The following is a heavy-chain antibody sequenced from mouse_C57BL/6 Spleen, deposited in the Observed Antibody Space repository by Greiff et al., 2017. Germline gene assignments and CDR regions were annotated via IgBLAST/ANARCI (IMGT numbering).Heavy chain of an antibody. J-gene: IGHJ2*01. D-gene: IGHD3-3*01. CDR2: ILPGSGGT. CDR1: GYTFTGYW. Sequence: VQLLQSGAELMKPGASVKLSCKATGYTFTGYWIAWVKQRPGHGLEWIGEILPGSGGTNYNEKFKGKATFTADTSSNTAYMQRSSLTTEDSAIYYSAGEEGQGSYFDYWGQGTTLTVSS. CDR3: AGEEGQGSYFDY. V-gene: IGHV1-9*01.